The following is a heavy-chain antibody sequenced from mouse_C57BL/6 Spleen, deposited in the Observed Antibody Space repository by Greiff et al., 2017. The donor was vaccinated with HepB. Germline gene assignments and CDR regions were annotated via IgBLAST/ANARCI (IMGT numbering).Heavy chain of an antibody. CDR3: ATLYYGYLAWFAY. D-gene: IGHD2-2*01. CDR2: ISGGGGNT. CDR1: GFTFSSYT. J-gene: IGHJ3*01. Sequence: EVHLVESGGGLVKPGGSLKLSCAASGFTFSSYTMSWVRQTPEKRLEWVATISGGGGNTYYPDSVKGRFTISRDNAKNTLYLQMSSLRSEDTALYYCATLYYGYLAWFAYWGQGTLVTVSA. V-gene: IGHV5-9*01.